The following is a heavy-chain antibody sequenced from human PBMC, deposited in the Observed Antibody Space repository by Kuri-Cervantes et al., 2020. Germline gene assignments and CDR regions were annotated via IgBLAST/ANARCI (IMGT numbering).Heavy chain of an antibody. CDR1: GFTFSSYS. V-gene: IGHV3-48*01. CDR2: ISSSSSTI. J-gene: IGHJ6*03. CDR3: TRDRGPYYYDSSGYYYYYYMDV. D-gene: IGHD3-22*01. Sequence: GGSLRLSCAASGFTFSSYSMNWVRQAPGKGLEWVSYISSSSSTIYYADSVKGRFTISRDNSKNTLYLQMNSLRAEDTAVYYCTRDRGPYYYDSSGYYYYYYMDVWGKGTTVTVSS.